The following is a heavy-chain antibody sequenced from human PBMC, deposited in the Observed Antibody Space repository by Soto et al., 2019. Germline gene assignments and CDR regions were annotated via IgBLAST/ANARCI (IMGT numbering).Heavy chain of an antibody. Sequence: QVPLVQSGAEVRKAGASVKVSCKASGYTFTSYDINWVRQASGQGLEWMGWMNPNSGNTGSAQRFQGRLTMTRNTSINTAYMELTSLTSEDAAVYYCARVHTVTTYFDVWGRGTHVAVSS. J-gene: IGHJ2*01. V-gene: IGHV1-8*01. CDR2: MNPNSGNT. CDR1: GYTFTSYD. D-gene: IGHD4-17*01. CDR3: ARVHTVTTYFDV.